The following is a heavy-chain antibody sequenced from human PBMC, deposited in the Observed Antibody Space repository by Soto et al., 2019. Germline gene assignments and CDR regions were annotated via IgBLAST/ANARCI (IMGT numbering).Heavy chain of an antibody. CDR2: IYWDDDK. CDR3: AQTGGRGAGMDV. Sequence: QITLKESGPTLVKPTQTLTLTCTFSGFSVSTSGVGVAWIRQPPGKALEWLALIYWDDDKRYSPFLQSRVTITKNTAKNRGVLKMTNRDLVDEATYYCAQTGGRGAGMDVWGQGTTVTVSS. V-gene: IGHV2-5*02. CDR1: GFSVSTSGVG. J-gene: IGHJ6*02. D-gene: IGHD2-15*01.